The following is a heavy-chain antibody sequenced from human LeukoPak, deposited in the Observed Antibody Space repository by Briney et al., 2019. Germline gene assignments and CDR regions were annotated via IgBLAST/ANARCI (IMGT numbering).Heavy chain of an antibody. J-gene: IGHJ4*02. Sequence: GGSLRLSCAASGFAFSTYSMNWVRQAPGKGLEWVSSITSTSAYIYYADSVKGRFTISRDNAKNSLYLQMNSLRAEDMAVYYCARAGGGSYPVDYWAQEPLAPVP. CDR1: GFAFSTYS. D-gene: IGHD1-26*01. CDR3: ARAGGGSYPVDY. V-gene: IGHV3-21*01. CDR2: ITSTSAYI.